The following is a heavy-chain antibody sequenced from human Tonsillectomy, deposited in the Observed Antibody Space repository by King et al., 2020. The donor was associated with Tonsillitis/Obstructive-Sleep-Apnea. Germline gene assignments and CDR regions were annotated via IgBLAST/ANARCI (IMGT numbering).Heavy chain of an antibody. CDR1: GYMFTSYA. J-gene: IGHJ4*02. CDR2: ISGTGGGR. CDR3: AKVKFDGAAFDSLDS. Sequence: QLQESGGGLVQPGGSLRLSCVASGYMFTSYAMTLVRLAPGKGRGGVSAISGTGGGRFFAEFVTGRFTIPSHSSQQTVFLQMDSLGVDDTAVSYCAKVKFDGAAFDSLDSWGQGTLVTVSS. D-gene: IGHD5-24*01. V-gene: IGHV3-23*01.